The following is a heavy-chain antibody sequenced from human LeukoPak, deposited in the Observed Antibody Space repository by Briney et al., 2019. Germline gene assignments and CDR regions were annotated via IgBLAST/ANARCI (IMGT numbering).Heavy chain of an antibody. CDR2: IIPIFGTA. J-gene: IGHJ6*04. V-gene: IGHV1-69*01. CDR1: GGTFSSYA. Sequence: SVKVSCKASGGTFSSYAISWVRQAPGQGLEWMGGIIPIFGTANYAQKFQGRVTITADESTSTAYMELSSLRSEDTAVYYCASWNRDIVVVPAAIGGMDVWGKGTTVTVSS. CDR3: ASWNRDIVVVPAAIGGMDV. D-gene: IGHD2-2*02.